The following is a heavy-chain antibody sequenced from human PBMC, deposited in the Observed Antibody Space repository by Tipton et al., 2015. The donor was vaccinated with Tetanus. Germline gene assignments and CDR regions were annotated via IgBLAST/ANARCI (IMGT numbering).Heavy chain of an antibody. J-gene: IGHJ6*02. CDR1: GYTFTSYG. CDR2: ISAYNGNT. D-gene: IGHD4-17*01. Sequence: QLVQSGAEVKKPGASVKVSCKASGYTFTSYGISWVRQAPGQGLEWMGWISAYNGNTNYAQKLQGRVTMTTDTSTSTAYMELRSLRSDDTAVYYCARDLPSIAEYGDYDLYYYYYGMDVWGQGTTVTVSS. CDR3: ARDLPSIAEYGDYDLYYYYYGMDV. V-gene: IGHV1-18*04.